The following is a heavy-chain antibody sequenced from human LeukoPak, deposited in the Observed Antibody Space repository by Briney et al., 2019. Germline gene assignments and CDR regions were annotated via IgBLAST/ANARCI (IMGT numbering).Heavy chain of an antibody. Sequence: GGSLRLSCAASGFTFSSYGMHWVRQAPGKGLEWVAVISYDGSNKYYADSVKGRFTISRDNSKNTLYLQMNSLRAEDTAVYYCARAGGGYAPFDYWGQGTLVTVSS. V-gene: IGHV3-30*03. J-gene: IGHJ4*02. CDR3: ARAGGGYAPFDY. CDR2: ISYDGSNK. D-gene: IGHD5-12*01. CDR1: GFTFSSYG.